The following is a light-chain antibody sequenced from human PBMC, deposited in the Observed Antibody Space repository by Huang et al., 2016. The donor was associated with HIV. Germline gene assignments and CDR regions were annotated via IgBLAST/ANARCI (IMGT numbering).Light chain of an antibody. V-gene: IGKV3-15*01. CDR2: GAS. CDR1: QSISSN. J-gene: IGKJ2*01. CDR3: QQYDQWPPGYT. Sequence: EIVMTQSPATLFVSPGERATLSCRASQSISSNLAWYQQKPGQAPRVLIYGASTRASGVPGRFSGAGSGTEFTLTISSLQSEDLAVYYCQQYDQWPPGYTFGQGTKL.